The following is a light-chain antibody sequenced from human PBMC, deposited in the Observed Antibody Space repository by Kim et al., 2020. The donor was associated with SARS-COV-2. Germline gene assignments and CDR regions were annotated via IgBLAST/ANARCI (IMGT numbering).Light chain of an antibody. V-gene: IGLV3-9*01. Sequence: VALGQTAMITCGGKNIGTKKVNWFQQKTGQAPVLVICGDSNRPTGIPERFSGSNSGNTATLTISRAQPGDEADYYCQVWDCSTGVFGGGTQLTVL. CDR1: NIGTKK. CDR2: GDS. CDR3: QVWDCSTGV. J-gene: IGLJ3*02.